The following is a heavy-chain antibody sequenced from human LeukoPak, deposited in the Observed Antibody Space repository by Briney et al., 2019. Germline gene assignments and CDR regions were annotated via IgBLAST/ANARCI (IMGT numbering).Heavy chain of an antibody. CDR2: ISAYNGNT. CDR1: GYTFTSYG. CDR3: ARDLPLIVVVPAATKRNWFDP. J-gene: IGHJ5*02. Sequence: ASVKVSCKASGYTFTSYGISWVRQAPGQGLEWMGWISAYNGNTNYAQKLQGRVTMATDTSTSTAYMELRSLRSDDTAVYYCARDLPLIVVVPAATKRNWFDPWGQGTLVTVSS. D-gene: IGHD2-2*01. V-gene: IGHV1-18*04.